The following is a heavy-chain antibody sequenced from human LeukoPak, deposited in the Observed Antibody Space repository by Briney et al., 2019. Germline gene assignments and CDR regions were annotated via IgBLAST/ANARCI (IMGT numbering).Heavy chain of an antibody. CDR2: ISSSGSTI. CDR3: AELGITMIGGV. D-gene: IGHD3-10*02. V-gene: IGHV3-48*03. CDR1: GFTFSSYE. J-gene: IGHJ6*04. Sequence: GGSLGLSCAASGFTFSSYEMNWVRQAPGKGLEWVSYISSSGSTIYYADSVKGRFTISRNNAKNSLYLQMNSLRAEDTAVYYCAELGITMIGGVWGKGTTVTISS.